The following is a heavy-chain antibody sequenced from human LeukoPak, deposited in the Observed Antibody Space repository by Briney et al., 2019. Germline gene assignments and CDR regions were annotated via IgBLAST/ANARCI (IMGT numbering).Heavy chain of an antibody. J-gene: IGHJ4*02. D-gene: IGHD3-3*01. CDR2: ISAYNGNT. CDR3: AREDLDFWSGYYIGGYYFDY. Sequence: ASVNVSCTASGYTFTIYGISWVRQAPGQGLEWMGWISAYNGNTNYAQKLQGRVTMTTDTSTSTAYMELRSLRSDDTAVYYCAREDLDFWSGYYIGGYYFDYWGQGTLVTVSS. CDR1: GYTFTIYG. V-gene: IGHV1-18*01.